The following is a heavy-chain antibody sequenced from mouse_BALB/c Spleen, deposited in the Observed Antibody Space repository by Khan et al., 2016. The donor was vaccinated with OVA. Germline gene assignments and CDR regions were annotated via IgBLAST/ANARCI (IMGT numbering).Heavy chain of an antibody. V-gene: IGHV3-2*02. D-gene: IGHD1-1*01. J-gene: IGHJ2*01. CDR2: ISYSGNA. CDR1: GYSITSDYA. CDR3: ARVYGEDFDY. Sequence: VQLKESGPGLVKPSQSLSLICTVTGYSITSDYAWNWLRQFPGNKLEWMGFISYSGNAKYNPSLTSRISINRNTSKNQFFLLLNSVTTEDTATNYCARVYGEDFDYWGQGTTLTVSS.